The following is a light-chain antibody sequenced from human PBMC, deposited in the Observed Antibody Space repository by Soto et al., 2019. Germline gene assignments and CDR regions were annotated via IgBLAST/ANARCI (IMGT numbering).Light chain of an antibody. V-gene: IGKV3-11*01. CDR3: QHRANLPLT. CDR1: QSVSSS. CDR2: DAS. J-gene: IGKJ3*01. Sequence: EIVLTQSPATLSLSPGERATLSCRASQSVSSSLAWYQQKPGQAPRLLIYDASNRATSMQARFSGSGSGTDFSLTISSLEPEDFAVYYCQHRANLPLTFGPGTKVDIK.